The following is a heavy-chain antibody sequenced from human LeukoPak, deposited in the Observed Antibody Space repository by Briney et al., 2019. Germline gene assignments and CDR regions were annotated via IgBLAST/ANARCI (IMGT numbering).Heavy chain of an antibody. CDR2: ISGSGGST. J-gene: IGHJ4*02. CDR1: GFTFSSYA. V-gene: IGHV3-23*01. D-gene: IGHD3-10*01. Sequence: GGSLRLSCAASGFTFSSYAMSWVRQAPGKGLEWVSAISGSGGSTYYADSVKGRLTISRDNSKNTLYLQMNSLRAEDTAVYYCAGRGYYGSGSYGFDYWGQGTLVTVSS. CDR3: AGRGYYGSGSYGFDY.